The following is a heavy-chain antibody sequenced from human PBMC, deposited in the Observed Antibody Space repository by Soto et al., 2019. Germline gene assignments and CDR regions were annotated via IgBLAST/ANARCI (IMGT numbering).Heavy chain of an antibody. CDR3: ARVCRAMVRGVITYCFDY. J-gene: IGHJ4*02. D-gene: IGHD3-10*01. V-gene: IGHV1-8*01. Sequence: ASVKVSCKASGYTFTSYDINWVRQATGQGLEWMGWMNPNSGNTGYAQKFQGRVTMTRNTSISTAYMELSSLRSEDTAVYYCARVCRAMVRGVITYCFDYWGQGTLVTAPQ. CDR1: GYTFTSYD. CDR2: MNPNSGNT.